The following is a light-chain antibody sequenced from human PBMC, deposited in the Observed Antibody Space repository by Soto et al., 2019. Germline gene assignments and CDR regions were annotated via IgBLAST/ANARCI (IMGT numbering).Light chain of an antibody. Sequence: QPVLTQPPSVSGAPGQSVTVSCTGSSSNIGADYDVHWYQQLPGTAPKLLIYANINRPSGVPDRFSGSKSGTSASLAIAGLQAEDEADYYCQSYDSSLSFYVFGSGTKVTVL. V-gene: IGLV1-40*01. CDR1: SSNIGADYD. CDR3: QSYDSSLSFYV. CDR2: ANI. J-gene: IGLJ1*01.